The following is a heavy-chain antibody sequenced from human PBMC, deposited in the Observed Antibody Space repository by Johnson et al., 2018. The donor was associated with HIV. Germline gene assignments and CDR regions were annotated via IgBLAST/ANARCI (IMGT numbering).Heavy chain of an antibody. V-gene: IGHV3-30*03. Sequence: QVQLVESGGGVVQPGRSLRLSCAASGFTFSSYDMHWVRQAPGKGLEWVAVISYDGSGKYYADSVKGRFPISRDNSKNTLYLQMNSLRSEDTAVYYGARGRGWWLQLGGAFDIWGQGTMVTVSS. D-gene: IGHD5-24*01. CDR1: GFTFSSYD. J-gene: IGHJ3*02. CDR3: ARGRGWWLQLGGAFDI. CDR2: ISYDGSGK.